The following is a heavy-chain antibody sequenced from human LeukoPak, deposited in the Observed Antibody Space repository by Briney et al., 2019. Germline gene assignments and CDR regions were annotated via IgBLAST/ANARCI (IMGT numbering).Heavy chain of an antibody. V-gene: IGHV3-64*01. Sequence: GGSLRLXCAASGFTFSSYAMQWVRQAPGKGLEYVSAISSNGGSTYYANSVKGRFTISRDNSKNTLYLQMGSLRAEDMAVYYCARRTGEGNFDYWGQGTLVTVSS. CDR2: ISSNGGST. J-gene: IGHJ4*02. D-gene: IGHD7-27*01. CDR1: GFTFSSYA. CDR3: ARRTGEGNFDY.